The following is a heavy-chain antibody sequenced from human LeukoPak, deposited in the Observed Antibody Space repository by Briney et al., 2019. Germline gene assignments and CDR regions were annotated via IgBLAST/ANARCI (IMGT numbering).Heavy chain of an antibody. D-gene: IGHD2-2*01. V-gene: IGHV4-39*01. J-gene: IGHJ6*03. CDR3: ARLLWYGGSTRGYYMDV. CDR2: IYYSGST. CDR1: GGSFSGYY. Sequence: SETLSLTCAVYGGSFSGYYWGWIRQPPGKGLEWIGSIYYSGSTYYNPSLKSRVTISVDTSKNQFSLKLGSVTAADTAVYYCARLLWYGGSTRGYYMDVWGKGTTVTVSS.